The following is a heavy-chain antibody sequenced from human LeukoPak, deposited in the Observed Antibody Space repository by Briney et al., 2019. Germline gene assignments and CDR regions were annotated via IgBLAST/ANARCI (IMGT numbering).Heavy chain of an antibody. J-gene: IGHJ5*02. Sequence: PSETLSLTCTVSGGSISGYYWIWLRQPPGKGLEWIGEINYSGSTNYNPSLKSRVTISVDTSKNQFSLKLSSVTAADTAVYYCARGGYSSGWFAGGVNWFDPWGQGTLVTVSS. CDR1: GGSISGYY. D-gene: IGHD6-19*01. CDR3: ARGGYSSGWFAGGVNWFDP. CDR2: INYSGST. V-gene: IGHV4-34*01.